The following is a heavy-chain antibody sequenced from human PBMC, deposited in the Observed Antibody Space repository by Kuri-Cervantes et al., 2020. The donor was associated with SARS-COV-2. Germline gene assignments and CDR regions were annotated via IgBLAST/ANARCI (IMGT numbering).Heavy chain of an antibody. D-gene: IGHD3-22*01. CDR3: ASSTPFGRLVVISQGGAFDI. CDR1: GYTFTGYD. Sequence: GGSLRLSCKASGYTFTGYDMHWVRQAPGQGLEWMGWINPNSGGTNYAQKFQGWVTMTRDTSISTVYMELSRLRADDTAVYYCASSTPFGRLVVISQGGAFDIWGQGTMVTVSS. V-gene: IGHV1-2*04. J-gene: IGHJ3*02. CDR2: INPNSGGT.